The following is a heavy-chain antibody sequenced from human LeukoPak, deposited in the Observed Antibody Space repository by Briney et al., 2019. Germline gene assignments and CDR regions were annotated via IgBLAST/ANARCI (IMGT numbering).Heavy chain of an antibody. D-gene: IGHD2-15*01. CDR1: GFSFSVYE. Sequence: GGSLRLSCAASGFSFSVYEIHWVRQAPGEGMEWIADISSSGTTTYYADSVKGRFTISRDNAKNSLYLQMNSLGAEDTAVYYCARDSYCSGGSCLPFFDYWGQGTLVTVSS. V-gene: IGHV3-48*03. CDR3: ARDSYCSGGSCLPFFDY. CDR2: ISSSGTTT. J-gene: IGHJ4*02.